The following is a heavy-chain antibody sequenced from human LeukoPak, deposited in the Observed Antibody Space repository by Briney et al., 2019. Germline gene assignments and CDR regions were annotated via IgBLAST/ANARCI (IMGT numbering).Heavy chain of an antibody. CDR1: GGSINSSSYF. V-gene: IGHV4-39*01. CDR2: IYYSGRT. Sequence: PSETLSLTCTVSGGSINSSSYFWGWIRQPPGKGLEWIGTIYYSGRTYYTPSLKSRVTFSVDTSKNQFSLKLTSVTATDTAVYYCARLSFLGYHLDYWGQGTLVTVSS. D-gene: IGHD1-14*01. J-gene: IGHJ4*02. CDR3: ARLSFLGYHLDY.